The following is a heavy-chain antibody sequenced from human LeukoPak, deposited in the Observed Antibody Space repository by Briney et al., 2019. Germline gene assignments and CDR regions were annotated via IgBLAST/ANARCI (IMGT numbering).Heavy chain of an antibody. J-gene: IGHJ6*03. D-gene: IGHD6-13*01. CDR1: GFTFSSYA. Sequence: GGSLRLSCAASGFTFSSYAMHWVRQAPGKGLEWVAVISYDGSNKYYADSVKGRFTISRDNSKNTLYLQMNSLRAEDTAVYYCARDAGYSSSWYWLPVYYYYMDVWGKGTTVTVSS. V-gene: IGHV3-30*04. CDR3: ARDAGYSSSWYWLPVYYYYMDV. CDR2: ISYDGSNK.